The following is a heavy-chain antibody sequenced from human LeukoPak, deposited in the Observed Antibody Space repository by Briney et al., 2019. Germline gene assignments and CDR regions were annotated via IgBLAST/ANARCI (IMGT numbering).Heavy chain of an antibody. CDR2: INHSGST. Sequence: SETLSLTCAVYGGSFSGYYWSWIRQPPGKGLEWIGEINHSGSTNYNPSLKSRVTISVDTSKNQFSLKLSSVTAADTAVYHCARRRLTMIVVTKGRAFDIWGQGTMVTVSS. CDR1: GGSFSGYY. D-gene: IGHD3-22*01. J-gene: IGHJ3*02. V-gene: IGHV4-34*01. CDR3: ARRRLTMIVVTKGRAFDI.